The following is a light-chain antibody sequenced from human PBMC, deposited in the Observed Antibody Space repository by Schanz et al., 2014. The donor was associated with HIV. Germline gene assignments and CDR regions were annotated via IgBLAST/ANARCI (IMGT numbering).Light chain of an antibody. CDR3: ISYTRDTVL. CDR2: RDD. Sequence: QSVLTQPPSASGTPGQRLTISCSGSSSNIGSNYVFWYRQLPGAAPKLLIYRDDQRPSGVPDRFSGSKSGTSASLTISGLQSEDEADYYCISYTRDTVLFGGGTKVTVL. CDR1: SSNIGSNY. V-gene: IGLV1-47*01. J-gene: IGLJ2*01.